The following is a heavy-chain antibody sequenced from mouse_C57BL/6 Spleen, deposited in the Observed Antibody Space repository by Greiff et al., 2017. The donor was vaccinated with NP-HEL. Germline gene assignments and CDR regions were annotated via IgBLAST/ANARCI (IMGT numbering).Heavy chain of an antibody. Sequence: VQLQQSGPELVKPGASVKISCKASGYSFTGYFMNWVMQSHGKSLEWIGRINPYNGDTFYNQKFKGKATLTVDKSSSTAHMELRRLTSEDSAVYYCAPGYSNYEPGVAYWGQGTLVTVSA. CDR1: GYSFTGYF. V-gene: IGHV1-20*01. D-gene: IGHD2-5*01. CDR3: APGYSNYEPGVAY. CDR2: INPYNGDT. J-gene: IGHJ3*01.